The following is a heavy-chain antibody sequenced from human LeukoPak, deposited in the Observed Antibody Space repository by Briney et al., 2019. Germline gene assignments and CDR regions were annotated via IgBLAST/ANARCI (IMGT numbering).Heavy chain of an antibody. J-gene: IGHJ6*03. V-gene: IGHV5-51*01. CDR3: ARHRGGLDQGYMEV. D-gene: IGHD3-10*01. Sequence: GESLKISCRGYGFTFTSYWIGWVRQRPGEGLEWMGIIFPGDSDIIDSPSFRGQVHMSADKSIDTAYLQWSSLKPSDTGIYYCARHRGGLDQGYMEVWGKGTQVTVSS. CDR2: IFPGDSDI. CDR1: GFTFTSYW.